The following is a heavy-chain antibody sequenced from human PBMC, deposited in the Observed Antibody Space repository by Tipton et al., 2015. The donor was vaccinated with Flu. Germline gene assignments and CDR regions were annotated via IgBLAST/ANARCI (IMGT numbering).Heavy chain of an antibody. V-gene: IGHV3-30*01. CDR1: GFTFSSYA. J-gene: IGHJ6*02. D-gene: IGHD2-2*01. CDR3: ARDKYQLLSLYYYYYYGMDV. CDR2: ISYDGSNK. Sequence: QVQLVQSGGGVVQPGRSLRLSCAASGFTFSSYAMHWVRQAPGKGLEWVAVISYDGSNKYYADSVKGRFTISRDNSKNTLYLQMNSLRAEDTAVYYCARDKYQLLSLYYYYYYGMDVWGQGTTVTVSS.